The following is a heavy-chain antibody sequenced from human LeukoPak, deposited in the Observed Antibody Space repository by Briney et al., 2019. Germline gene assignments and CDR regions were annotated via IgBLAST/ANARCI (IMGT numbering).Heavy chain of an antibody. CDR1: GDSIGSYY. J-gene: IGHJ5*02. Sequence: PSETLSLTCTVSGDSIGSYYWNWIRQPAGKGLEWIGRTSTSGSTSYNPSLESRVTISVDTSKNQFSLKLSSVTAADTAVYYCATMVRGVIITPFSWFDPWGQGTLVTVSS. CDR3: ATMVRGVIITPFSWFDP. CDR2: TSTSGST. V-gene: IGHV4-4*07. D-gene: IGHD3-10*01.